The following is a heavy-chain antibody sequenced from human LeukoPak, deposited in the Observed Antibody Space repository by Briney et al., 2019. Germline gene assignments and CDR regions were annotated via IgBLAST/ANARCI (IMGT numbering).Heavy chain of an antibody. Sequence: PGGSLRLSCAASGFTFSSYWMSWVRQAPGKGLEWVANIKHDGSEKYYVDSVKGRFTVSRDNAKSSLYLQVNSLRAEDTAVYYCAREGRLLGIPDFDYWGQGTLVTVSS. CDR1: GFTFSSYW. CDR2: IKHDGSEK. CDR3: AREGRLLGIPDFDY. J-gene: IGHJ4*02. D-gene: IGHD7-27*01. V-gene: IGHV3-7*01.